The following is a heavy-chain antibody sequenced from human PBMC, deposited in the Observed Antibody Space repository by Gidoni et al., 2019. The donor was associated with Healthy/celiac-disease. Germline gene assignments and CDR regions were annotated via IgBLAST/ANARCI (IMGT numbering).Heavy chain of an antibody. CDR1: GFTFDDYA. CDR2: ISWNSGSI. Sequence: EVQLVESGGGLVQPGRSLRLSCAASGFTFDDYAMHWGRQAPGKGLEWVSGISWNSGSIGYADSVKGRFTISRDNAKNSLYLQMNSLRAEDTALYYCAKDMARPYYYYGMDVWGQGTTDTVSS. J-gene: IGHJ6*02. D-gene: IGHD6-6*01. CDR3: AKDMARPYYYYGMDV. V-gene: IGHV3-9*01.